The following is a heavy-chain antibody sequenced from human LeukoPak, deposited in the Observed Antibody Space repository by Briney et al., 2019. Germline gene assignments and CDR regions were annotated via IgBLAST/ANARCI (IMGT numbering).Heavy chain of an antibody. Sequence: ASVKVSCKASGYTFTNYYMHWVRQAPGQGLEWMGIIIPNGGTTTYAQKFQGRVTMTRDMSTSTVYMELSSLRSEDTAVYYCARVAAEVVGVPGAIGFGWLRRDYYYMDVWGKGTTVTVSS. J-gene: IGHJ6*03. CDR1: GYTFTNYY. CDR2: IIPNGGTT. V-gene: IGHV1-46*01. CDR3: ARVAAEVVGVPGAIGFGWLRRDYYYMDV. D-gene: IGHD2-2*02.